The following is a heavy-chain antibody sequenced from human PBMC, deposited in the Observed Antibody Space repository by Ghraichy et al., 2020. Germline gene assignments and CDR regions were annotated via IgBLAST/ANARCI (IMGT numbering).Heavy chain of an antibody. J-gene: IGHJ4*02. CDR3: ARDGDSAGAGIQPADY. Sequence: ATVKVSCKASGYTFTRFAISWVRQAPGQGLEWMGWISAYNGNTHYEQKLKGRVTMTTDTSTTTAYMELRSLTSDDTAVYYCARDGDSAGAGIQPADYWGQGTLVTVSS. CDR1: GYTFTRFA. CDR2: ISAYNGNT. D-gene: IGHD6-13*01. V-gene: IGHV1-18*01.